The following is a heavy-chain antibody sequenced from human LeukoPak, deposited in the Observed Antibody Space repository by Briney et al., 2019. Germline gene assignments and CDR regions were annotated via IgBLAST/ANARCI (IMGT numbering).Heavy chain of an antibody. D-gene: IGHD3-22*01. CDR2: ISYDVSNK. V-gene: IGHV3-30*03. CDR3: GSSGSSYFPLH. CDR1: GFAFSSFG. J-gene: IGHJ4*02. Sequence: PGGSLRLSCAASGFAFSSFGMHWVRQAPGKGLEWVAFISYDVSNKYYGDSVKGRFTISRDNSKNTLYLQMISLRAEDTAVYYCGSSGSSYFPLHWGQGTLVTVSP.